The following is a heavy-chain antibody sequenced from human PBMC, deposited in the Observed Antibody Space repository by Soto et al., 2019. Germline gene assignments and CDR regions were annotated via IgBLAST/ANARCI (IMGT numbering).Heavy chain of an antibody. V-gene: IGHV5-51*01. CDR3: ARFYDYIWGSYRSTSGGSFDY. CDR1: GYSFTSYW. Sequence: PGESLKISCKGSGYSFTSYWIGWVRQMPGKGLEWMGIIYPGDSDTRYSPSFQGQVTISAGKSISTAYLQWSSLKASDTAMYYCARFYDYIWGSYRSTSGGSFDYWGQGTLVTVSS. CDR2: IYPGDSDT. D-gene: IGHD3-16*02. J-gene: IGHJ4*02.